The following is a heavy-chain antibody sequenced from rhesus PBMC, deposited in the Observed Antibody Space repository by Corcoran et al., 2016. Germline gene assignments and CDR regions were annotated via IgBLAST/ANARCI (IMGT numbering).Heavy chain of an antibody. D-gene: IGHD1-26*01. Sequence: QLQLQESGPGLVKPSETLSVTCAVSGGSISSNYWSWIRQPPGKGLEGIGRIYGSRRSTNYNPSLKSRVPLSVDTSKSQLSLKLSSVTAADTAVYYCARHDNWNYALDSWGQGVVVTVSS. CDR3: ARHDNWNYALDS. V-gene: IGHV4-169*01. CDR1: GGSISSNY. J-gene: IGHJ6*01. CDR2: IYGSRRST.